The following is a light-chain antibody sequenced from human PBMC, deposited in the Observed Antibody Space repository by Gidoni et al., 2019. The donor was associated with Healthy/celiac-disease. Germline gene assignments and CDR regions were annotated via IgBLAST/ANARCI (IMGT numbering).Light chain of an antibody. CDR2: DVS. Sequence: QSALTQPASVSGSPAQSIPISCTGTSSDVGGYNYVSWYQQHPVKAPKLMIYDVSNRPSGVSNRFSGSKSGNTASLTISGLQAEDEADYYCSSYTSSSTLVFGGGTKLTVL. J-gene: IGLJ2*01. CDR3: SSYTSSSTLV. CDR1: SSDVGGYNY. V-gene: IGLV2-14*01.